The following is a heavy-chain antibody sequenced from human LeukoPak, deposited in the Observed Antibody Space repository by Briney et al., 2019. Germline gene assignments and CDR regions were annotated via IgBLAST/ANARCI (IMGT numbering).Heavy chain of an antibody. D-gene: IGHD5-18*01. CDR1: GYTFTGYY. CDR3: ARDIVMVTYWFDP. Sequence: ASVKVSCKASGYTFTGYYMHWVRQAPGQGLEWMGWINPNSGGTNYAQKFQGRVTMTRDASISTAYMELSRLRSDDTAVYYCARDIVMVTYWFDPWGQGTLVTVSS. J-gene: IGHJ5*02. CDR2: INPNSGGT. V-gene: IGHV1-2*02.